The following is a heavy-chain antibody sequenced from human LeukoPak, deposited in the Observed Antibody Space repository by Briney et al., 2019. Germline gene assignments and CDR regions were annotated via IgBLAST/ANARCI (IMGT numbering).Heavy chain of an antibody. J-gene: IGHJ5*02. D-gene: IGHD3-3*01. V-gene: IGHV4-4*07. Sequence: SETLSLTCAVSGGSISSYYWSWIRQPAGKGLEWIGRIYTSGSTNYNPSLKSRVTMSVDTSKNQFSLKLSSVTAADTAVYYCARGNGDYDFWRTRVWFDPWGQGTLVTVSS. CDR3: ARGNGDYDFWRTRVWFDP. CDR1: GGSISSYY. CDR2: IYTSGST.